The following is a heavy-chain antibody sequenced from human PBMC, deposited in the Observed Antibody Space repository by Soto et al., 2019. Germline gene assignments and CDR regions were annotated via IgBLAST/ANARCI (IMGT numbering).Heavy chain of an antibody. D-gene: IGHD6-6*01. CDR2: IRGSDDST. Sequence: GGSLRIPWAAPGFTFSNYGISRVRQARGKGRGGVSVIRGSDDSTYYADSVKGRFTISRDNSKNTLYLQMNSLRAEDTAVYYCAKRSSSSTFDYWGQGTLVTVSS. J-gene: IGHJ4*02. V-gene: IGHV3-23*01. CDR3: AKRSSSSTFDY. CDR1: GFTFSNYG.